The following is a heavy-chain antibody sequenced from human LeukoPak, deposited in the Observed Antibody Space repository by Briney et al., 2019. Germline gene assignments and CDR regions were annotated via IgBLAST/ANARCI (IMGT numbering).Heavy chain of an antibody. CDR3: ARGSYDILTGYYISIDY. V-gene: IGHV1-69*04. Sequence: SVKVSCKASGGTFSSYAISWVRQAPGQGLEWMGRIIPILGIANYAQKFQGRVTITADKSTSTAYMELSSLRSEDTAVYYCARGSYDILTGYYISIDYWGQGTLATVSS. CDR1: GGTFSSYA. D-gene: IGHD3-9*01. J-gene: IGHJ4*02. CDR2: IIPILGIA.